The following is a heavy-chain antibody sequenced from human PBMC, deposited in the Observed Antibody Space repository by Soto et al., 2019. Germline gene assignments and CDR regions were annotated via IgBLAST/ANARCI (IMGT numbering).Heavy chain of an antibody. J-gene: IGHJ3*02. Sequence: PSQTLSLTCVSSGESVSSSTAAWNWIRPSPSRGLEWLGRTYYRSKWSSDYAVSVKSRMTTNADTSKNQFSLQLNSVTPEDTAVYYCARGSLAATITKGGFDIWGQGTMVTVSS. V-gene: IGHV6-1*01. CDR3: ARGSLAATITKGGFDI. D-gene: IGHD6-6*01. CDR1: GESVSSSTAA. CDR2: TYYRSKWSS.